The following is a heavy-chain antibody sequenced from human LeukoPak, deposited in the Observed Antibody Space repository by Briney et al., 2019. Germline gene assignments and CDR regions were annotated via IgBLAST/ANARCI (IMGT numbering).Heavy chain of an antibody. CDR3: ARGTGGLDP. CDR1: GLSFISYW. D-gene: IGHD3/OR15-3a*01. V-gene: IGHV3-74*01. CDR2: VNNDGRET. Sequence: GGSLRLSCTASGLSFISYWMHWVRQAPGKGLVWVSYVNNDGRETAHADSVKGRFTISRDNARNTVFLQMNSLRADDTAVYYCARGTGGLDPWGQATLVIVSS. J-gene: IGHJ5*02.